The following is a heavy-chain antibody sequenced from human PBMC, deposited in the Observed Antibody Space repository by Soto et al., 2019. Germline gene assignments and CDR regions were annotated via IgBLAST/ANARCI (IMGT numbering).Heavy chain of an antibody. CDR3: ARDGYSSGWGIFDY. J-gene: IGHJ4*02. CDR1: GFTFSSYG. CDR2: IWYDGSNK. Sequence: GGSLRLSCAASGFTFSSYGMHWVRQAPGKGLEWVAVIWYDGSNKYYADSVKGRFTISRDNSKNTLYLQMNSLRAEDTAVYYCARDGYSSGWGIFDYWGQGTLVTVSS. V-gene: IGHV3-33*01. D-gene: IGHD6-19*01.